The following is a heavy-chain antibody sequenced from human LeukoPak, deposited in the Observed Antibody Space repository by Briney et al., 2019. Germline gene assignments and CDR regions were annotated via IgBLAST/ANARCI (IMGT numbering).Heavy chain of an antibody. CDR1: GYSFTSYW. CDR3: AIKYYYYYGMDV. J-gene: IGHJ6*02. V-gene: IGHV5-10-1*01. CDR2: IDPSDSYT. Sequence: PGESLRISRKGSGYSFTSYWISWVRQMPGKGLEWMGRIDPSDSYTNYSPSFQGHVTISADKSISTAYLQWSSLKASDTAMYYCAIKYYYYYGMDVWGQGTTATVSS.